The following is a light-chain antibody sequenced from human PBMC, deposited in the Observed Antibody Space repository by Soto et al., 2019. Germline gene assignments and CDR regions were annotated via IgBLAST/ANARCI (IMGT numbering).Light chain of an antibody. CDR2: SDD. J-gene: IGLJ3*02. CDR1: TSNIGKNP. CDR3: AVWADSLNGWV. Sequence: QSVLTQPPSASVTPGQRVTISCSGSTSNIGKNPVNWYQHLPGTAPKLLIYSDDRRPSGVPDRFSGSKAGTSASLAISGPPSEDQADYYCAVWADSLNGWVFGGGTKLTVL. V-gene: IGLV1-44*01.